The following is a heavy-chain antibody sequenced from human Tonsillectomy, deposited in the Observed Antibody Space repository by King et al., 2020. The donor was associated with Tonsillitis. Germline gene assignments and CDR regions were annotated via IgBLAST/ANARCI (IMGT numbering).Heavy chain of an antibody. CDR3: ARMGPLYSSHNWFDP. V-gene: IGHV2-70*11. CDR1: GFSLSTSGMC. D-gene: IGHD6-13*01. Sequence: VTLKESGPALVKPPQTLTLTCTFSGFSLSTSGMCVSWIRQPPGKALEWLARIDWGDDKYYSTSLKTRLTISKDTSKNQVVLTMTNMDPVDTATYYCARMGPLYSSHNWFDPWGQGTLVTVSS. J-gene: IGHJ5*02. CDR2: IDWGDDK.